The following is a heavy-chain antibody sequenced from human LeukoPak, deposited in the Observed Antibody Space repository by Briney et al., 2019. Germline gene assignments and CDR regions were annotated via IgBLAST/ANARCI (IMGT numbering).Heavy chain of an antibody. Sequence: PGGSLRLSCEASGFTFNTYSMNWARQALGKGLEGVSSIYSSGGDMFYADSVKGRFIIYRDNAKDSLYLQMNSLRVEDTAVYYCLRGDRRDYWGQGTLVTVSS. CDR2: IYSSGGDM. J-gene: IGHJ4*02. CDR1: GFTFNTYS. V-gene: IGHV3-21*06. CDR3: LRGDRRDY.